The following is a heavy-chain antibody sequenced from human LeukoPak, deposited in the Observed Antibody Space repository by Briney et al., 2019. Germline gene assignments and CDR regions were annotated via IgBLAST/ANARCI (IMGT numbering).Heavy chain of an antibody. D-gene: IGHD2-2*02. V-gene: IGHV1-69*01. Sequence: GASVKVSCKASGGTFSSYAISWVRQAPGQGLEWMGGIIPIFGTANYAQKFQGRVTITPDESTSQAYMELSTLRSEDTAVYYCARGESIPTMCEYWGQGTLVTVSS. J-gene: IGHJ4*02. CDR2: IIPIFGTA. CDR3: ARGESIPTMCEY. CDR1: GGTFSSYA.